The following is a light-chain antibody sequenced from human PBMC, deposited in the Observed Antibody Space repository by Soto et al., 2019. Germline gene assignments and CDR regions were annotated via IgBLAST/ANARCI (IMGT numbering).Light chain of an antibody. CDR1: NSDLGSYNL. CDR3: CSFAGTYTLI. V-gene: IGLV2-23*01. J-gene: IGLJ2*01. CDR2: EST. Sequence: QSVLTQPASVSGSPGQSITISCTGSNSDLGSYNLVSWYQHHPGKAPKLLIYESTRRPSGVSNRFSGYKSGNTAYLTISGLQTEDESDYYCCSFAGTYTLILGGGTKLTVL.